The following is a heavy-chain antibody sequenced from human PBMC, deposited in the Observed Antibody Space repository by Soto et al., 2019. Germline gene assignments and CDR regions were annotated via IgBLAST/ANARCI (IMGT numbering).Heavy chain of an antibody. Sequence: QVKLVQSGAEVKKPGSSVKVSCKASGGTFSSYTISWVRQAPGQGLEWMGRIIPILAIANYAQKFQGRVTITADKSTSTAYMELSSLRSEGTAVYYCAIDAGYCSSSSCRPFDYWGQGTLVTVSS. CDR1: GGTFSSYT. V-gene: IGHV1-69*02. CDR2: IIPILAIA. D-gene: IGHD2-2*01. J-gene: IGHJ4*02. CDR3: AIDAGYCSSSSCRPFDY.